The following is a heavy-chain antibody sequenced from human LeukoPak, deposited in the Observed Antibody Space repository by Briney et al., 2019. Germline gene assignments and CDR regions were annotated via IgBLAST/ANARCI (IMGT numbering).Heavy chain of an antibody. J-gene: IGHJ6*02. CDR3: ASHRDYGDYYYYYYGMDV. Sequence: ASVKVSCKVSGYTLTELSMHWVRQAPGKGLEWMGGFDPEDGEAIYAQKFQGRVTMTEDTSTDTAYMELSSLRSEDTAVYYCASHRDYGDYYYYYYGMDVWGQGTTVTVSS. V-gene: IGHV1-24*01. D-gene: IGHD4-17*01. CDR1: GYTLTELS. CDR2: FDPEDGEA.